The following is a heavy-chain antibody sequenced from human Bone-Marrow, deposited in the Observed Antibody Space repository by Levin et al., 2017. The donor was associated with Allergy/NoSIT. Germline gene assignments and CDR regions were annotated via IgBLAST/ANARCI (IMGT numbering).Heavy chain of an antibody. CDR3: AGEVDGDYGAFDI. Sequence: ASGYTFTGYYFHWVRQAPGQGLEWMGRINPNSGVTDYAEKFQGRVTLTRNTAIRTTYMELGGRRSDDTVVYYGAGEVDGDYGAFDIWGPGTRIIVSA. D-gene: IGHD4-17*01. V-gene: IGHV1-2*05. CDR1: GYTFTGYY. J-gene: IGHJ3*02. CDR2: INPNSGVT.